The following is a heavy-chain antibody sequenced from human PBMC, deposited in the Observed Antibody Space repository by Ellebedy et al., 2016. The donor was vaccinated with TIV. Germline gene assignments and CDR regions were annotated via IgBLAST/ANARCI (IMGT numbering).Heavy chain of an antibody. J-gene: IGHJ4*02. V-gene: IGHV1-46*01. Sequence: AASVKVSCKASGDSFGSYYLHWVRQAPGQGLEWMGIIDTRGGRIDYAQKFKDRVIMSRDKSTNTVYMELSSLRSEDTAIYYCARADEGDPLDYWGQGTLVTVSS. CDR1: GDSFGSYY. CDR3: ARADEGDPLDY. CDR2: IDTRGGRI. D-gene: IGHD3-10*01.